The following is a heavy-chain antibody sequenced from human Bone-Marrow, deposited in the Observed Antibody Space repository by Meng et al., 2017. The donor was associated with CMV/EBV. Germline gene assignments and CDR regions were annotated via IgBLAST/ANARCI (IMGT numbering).Heavy chain of an antibody. CDR1: GGSFSGYY. V-gene: IGHV4-34*01. CDR3: ARGGGGGGFDY. J-gene: IGHJ4*02. CDR2: INHSGST. Sequence: AETLSLTCAVYGGSFSGYYWSWIRQPPGKGLEWIGEINHSGSTNYNPSLKSRVTISVDTSKNQFSLKLSSVTAADTAVYYCARGGGGGGFDYWGQGTRVTGSS. D-gene: IGHD3-16*01.